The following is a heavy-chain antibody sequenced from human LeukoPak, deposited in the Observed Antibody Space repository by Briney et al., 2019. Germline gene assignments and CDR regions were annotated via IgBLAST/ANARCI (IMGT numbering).Heavy chain of an antibody. Sequence: ASVKVSCKASGYTFTSYDINWVRQATGQGLEWMGWMNPNSGNTGYAQKFQGRVTITRNTSISTAYMELRSLRSDDTAVYYCARDSKTPPSCSGGSCYSGDYWGQGTLVTVSS. D-gene: IGHD2-15*01. V-gene: IGHV1-8*03. CDR3: ARDSKTPPSCSGGSCYSGDY. J-gene: IGHJ4*02. CDR1: GYTFTSYD. CDR2: MNPNSGNT.